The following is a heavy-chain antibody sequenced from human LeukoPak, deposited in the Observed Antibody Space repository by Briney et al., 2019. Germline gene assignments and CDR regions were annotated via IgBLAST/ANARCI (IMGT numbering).Heavy chain of an antibody. Sequence: PSETLSLTCTVSGGSISSGSYYWSWIRQPAGKGLEWIGRIYTSGSTNYNPSLKSRVTISADTSKNQFSLKLSSVTAADTAVYYCARAHDFWSGYYQESGYFQHWGQGTLVTVSS. V-gene: IGHV4-61*02. CDR3: ARAHDFWSGYYQESGYFQH. CDR1: GGSISSGSYY. J-gene: IGHJ1*01. CDR2: IYTSGST. D-gene: IGHD3-3*01.